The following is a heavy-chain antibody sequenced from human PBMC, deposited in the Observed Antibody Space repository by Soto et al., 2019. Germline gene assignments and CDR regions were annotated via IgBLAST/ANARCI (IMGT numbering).Heavy chain of an antibody. CDR1: GSSIRPYY. CDR3: TRVGGYYGDYPNFDY. CDR2: IYYSGST. D-gene: IGHD4-17*01. Sequence: PSETLSLTCSVSGSSIRPYYWSWTRQPPGKGLEWIGNIYYSGSTNYNPSLKSRVIMPVASSKNQVSLRLDSVTAADTAVYYCTRVGGYYGDYPNFDYWGQGALVTVSS. J-gene: IGHJ4*02. V-gene: IGHV4-59*01.